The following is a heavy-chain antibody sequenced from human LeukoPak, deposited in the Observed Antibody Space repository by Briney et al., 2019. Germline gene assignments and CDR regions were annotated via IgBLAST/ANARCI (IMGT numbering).Heavy chain of an antibody. V-gene: IGHV4-31*03. Sequence: SETLSLTCTVSGGSISSRGYYWSWIRQHPGKGLEWIGYLYYSGSTYYNPSLKSRVTISVDTSKNQFSLKMSSVTAADTAVYYCARVGFPGGYCSSTSCYEKGYYYYYMDVWGKGTTVTVSS. CDR3: ARVGFPGGYCSSTSCYEKGYYYYYMDV. CDR1: GGSISSRGYY. J-gene: IGHJ6*03. CDR2: LYYSGST. D-gene: IGHD2-2*01.